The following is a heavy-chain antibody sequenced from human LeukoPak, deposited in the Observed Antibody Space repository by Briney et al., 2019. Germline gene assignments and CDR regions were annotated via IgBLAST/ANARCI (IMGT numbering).Heavy chain of an antibody. CDR2: IRSNADGGTI. D-gene: IGHD2-21*02. CDR1: GLSFSNAW. CDR3: TTVAYCGGDCYQN. V-gene: IGHV3-15*07. J-gene: IGHJ4*02. Sequence: GGSLRLSCATSGLSFSNAWMNWVRQAPGKGLEWVGRIRSNADGGTIDYAAPVKGRFTLSRDDSKTTLYLQMNSLQTEDTAVYYCTTVAYCGGDCYQNWGQGTLVTVSS.